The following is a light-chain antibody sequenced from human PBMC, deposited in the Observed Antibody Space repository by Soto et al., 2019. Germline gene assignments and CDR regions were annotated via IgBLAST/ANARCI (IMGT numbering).Light chain of an antibody. CDR1: QSININY. CDR3: QQYDTSPRT. CDR2: GAS. J-gene: IGKJ1*01. V-gene: IGKV3-20*01. Sequence: EIVLTQSPGTRSLSPGERATLSCRASQSININYLAWYQQKPGQGPRLLMYGASSRATGIPYRFSGSGSGTDFTLTMSRLEPEDFAMYYCQQYDTSPRTFGQGTTVDIK.